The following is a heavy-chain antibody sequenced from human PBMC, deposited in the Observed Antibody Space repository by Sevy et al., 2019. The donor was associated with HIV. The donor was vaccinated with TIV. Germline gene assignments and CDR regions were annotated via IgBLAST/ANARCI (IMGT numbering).Heavy chain of an antibody. Sequence: SETLSLTCAVYGGSFSGYYWSWIRQPPGKGLEWIGEINHSGSTNYNSSLKSRVTITVDTSKNQFSVNLTSVTAADTAVDYCARGVRPRINMLRGVRFDPWGQGTPVTVSS. V-gene: IGHV4-34*01. D-gene: IGHD3-10*01. CDR1: GGSFSGYY. CDR3: ARGVRPRINMLRGVRFDP. J-gene: IGHJ5*01. CDR2: INHSGST.